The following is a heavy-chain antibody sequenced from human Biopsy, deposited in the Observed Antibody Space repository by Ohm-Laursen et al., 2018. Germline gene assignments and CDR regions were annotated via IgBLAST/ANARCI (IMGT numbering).Heavy chain of an antibody. CDR1: GYSIIPSGPEN. CDR2: IYYTGST. Sequence: SETLSLTCTLSGYSIIPSGPENWSWIRQPPGKGLEWIGYIYYTGSTNYNPSLKGRVTISVDTSMNHLSLRLTSVTAADTAVYYCARHAPSYSGSYWRYFDLWGRGTLVTVSS. J-gene: IGHJ2*01. CDR3: ARHAPSYSGSYWRYFDL. D-gene: IGHD1-26*01. V-gene: IGHV4-61*03.